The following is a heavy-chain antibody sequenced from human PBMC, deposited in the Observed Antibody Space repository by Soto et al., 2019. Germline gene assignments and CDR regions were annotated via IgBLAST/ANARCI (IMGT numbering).Heavy chain of an antibody. V-gene: IGHV3-74*01. D-gene: IGHD3-3*01. Sequence: PGGSLRLSCAASGFTFSSYWMHWVRQAPGKGLVWVSRINSDGSSTSYADSVKGRFTISRDNAKNTLYLQMNSLRAEDTAVYYCARGRRYYDFWSGYYTDYYYYGMDVWGQGTTVTVSS. CDR3: ARGRRYYDFWSGYYTDYYYYGMDV. J-gene: IGHJ6*02. CDR1: GFTFSSYW. CDR2: INSDGSST.